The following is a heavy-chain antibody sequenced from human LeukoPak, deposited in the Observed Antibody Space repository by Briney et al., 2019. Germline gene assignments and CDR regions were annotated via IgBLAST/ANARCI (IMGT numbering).Heavy chain of an antibody. Sequence: SVKVSCKAPGGTFSRYAISWVRQAPGQGLEWMGGIIPIFGTANYAQKLQGRVTMTTDTSTSTAYMELRSLRSDDTAVYYCARDLGEMATPGYFDYWGQGTLVTVSS. CDR1: GGTFSRYA. V-gene: IGHV1-69*05. CDR3: ARDLGEMATPGYFDY. CDR2: IIPIFGTA. J-gene: IGHJ4*02. D-gene: IGHD5-24*01.